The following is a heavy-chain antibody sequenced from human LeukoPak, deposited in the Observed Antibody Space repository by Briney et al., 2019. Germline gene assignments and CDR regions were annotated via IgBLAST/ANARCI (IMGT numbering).Heavy chain of an antibody. V-gene: IGHV4-34*01. CDR3: ERGPEAYYGSGSYSDY. CDR1: GFTFGDYA. CDR2: INHSGST. D-gene: IGHD3-10*01. J-gene: IGHJ4*02. Sequence: GSLRLSCTASGFTFGDYAMSWVRQPPGKGLEWIGEINHSGSTNYNPSLKSRVTISVDTSKNQFSLKLSSVTAADTAVYYCERGPEAYYGSGSYSDYWGQGTLVTVSS.